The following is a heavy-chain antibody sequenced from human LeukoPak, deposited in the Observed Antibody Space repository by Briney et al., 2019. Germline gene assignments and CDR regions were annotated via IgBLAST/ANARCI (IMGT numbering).Heavy chain of an antibody. D-gene: IGHD2-2*01. CDR1: GSTFRSYE. V-gene: IGHV3-48*03. J-gene: IGHJ4*02. CDR2: ISRSGGTI. CDR3: ARGQDIVIVPVAMPFDY. Sequence: GGSLRPSCVASGSTFRSYEMNWVRQAPGKGLEWVSHISRSGGTIFYADSVKGRFTISRDDAKNSLYLQMNSLRAEDTAVYYCARGQDIVIVPVAMPFDYWGQGSLVIVSS.